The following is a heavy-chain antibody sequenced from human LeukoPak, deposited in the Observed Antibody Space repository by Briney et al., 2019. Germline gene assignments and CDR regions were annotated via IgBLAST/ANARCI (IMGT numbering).Heavy chain of an antibody. CDR1: GFTFTNYA. CDR2: IINDGGT. D-gene: IGHD5-18*01. Sequence: GGSLRLSCVASGFTFTNYAMSWVRQAPGRGLEWVSGIINDGGTFYLDSVKGQFIISRDNSMNTLYLEMNSLRAEDTAVYYCAKDRSDTAMVYHFWGQGTLVTVSS. V-gene: IGHV3-23*01. CDR3: AKDRSDTAMVYHF. J-gene: IGHJ4*02.